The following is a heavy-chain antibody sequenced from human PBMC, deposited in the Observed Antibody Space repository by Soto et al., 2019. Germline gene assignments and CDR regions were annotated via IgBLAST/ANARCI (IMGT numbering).Heavy chain of an antibody. Sequence: QVQLVQSGAEVKKPGASVKVSCKASGYTFTSYGITWVRQAPGQGLEWMGWISAYNGNTNYAQKLQGRVPMTTDTSTSTAYMEMRSLRSYDTAVYYCGVYSRCWDYYGMDVWGQGTTVTVSS. D-gene: IGHD6-13*01. CDR1: GYTFTSYG. J-gene: IGHJ6*02. V-gene: IGHV1-18*01. CDR3: GVYSRCWDYYGMDV. CDR2: ISAYNGNT.